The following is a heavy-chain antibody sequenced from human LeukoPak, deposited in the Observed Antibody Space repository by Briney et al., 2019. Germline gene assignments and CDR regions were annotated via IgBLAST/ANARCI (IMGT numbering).Heavy chain of an antibody. CDR1: GGSISSGSYY. CDR3: ARERGFVAYCGGDCYSRPDY. D-gene: IGHD2-21*02. CDR2: IYTSGST. Sequence: PSETLSLTCTVSGGSISSGSYYWSWIRQPAGKGLEWIGRIYTSGSTNYNPSLKSRVTISVDTSKNQFSLKLSSVTAADTAVYYCARERGFVAYCGGDCYSRPDYWGQGTLVTVSS. V-gene: IGHV4-61*02. J-gene: IGHJ4*02.